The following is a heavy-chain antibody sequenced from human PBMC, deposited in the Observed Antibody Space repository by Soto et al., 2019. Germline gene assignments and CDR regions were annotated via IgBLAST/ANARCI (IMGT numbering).Heavy chain of an antibody. J-gene: IGHJ6*02. CDR3: ARDSGGMDV. CDR2: INAGNGNT. Sequence: ASVKVSCKTPGCTFTSYALHWVRQAPGQRLEWMGWINAGNGNTKYSQKFQGRVIITRDTSASTAYMELRSLRSEDTAVYYCARDSGGMDVWGQGTTVTVSS. V-gene: IGHV1-3*01. CDR1: GCTFTSYA.